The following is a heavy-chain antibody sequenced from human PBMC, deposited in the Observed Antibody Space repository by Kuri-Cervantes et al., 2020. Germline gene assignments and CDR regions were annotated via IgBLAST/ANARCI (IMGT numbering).Heavy chain of an antibody. CDR2: ISGSGSTI. D-gene: IGHD4-17*01. CDR1: GFTFSDYY. Sequence: GESLKISCAASGFTFSDYYMSWIRQAPGKGLEWVSYISGSGSTIYYADSVKGRFTISRDNAKNSLYLQMNSLRAEDTAVYYCARDTSGDFTTTPFDYWGQGTLVTVSS. V-gene: IGHV3-11*04. CDR3: ARDTSGDFTTTPFDY. J-gene: IGHJ4*02.